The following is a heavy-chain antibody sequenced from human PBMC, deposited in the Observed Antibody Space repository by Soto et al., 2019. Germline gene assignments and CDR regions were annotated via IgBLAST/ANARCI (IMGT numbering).Heavy chain of an antibody. CDR2: ISYSGNT. CDR3: ARGAGYSSSWPFDP. D-gene: IGHD6-13*01. V-gene: IGHV4-59*01. J-gene: IGHJ5*02. Sequence: QVQLQESGPGLVKPSETLSLTCTVSGGSMSGSFWSWIRQPPGKGLEWIGYISYSGNTDYNPSLKGRVTISVDTSKNKFSLKLSSVTAADTAVYYCARGAGYSSSWPFDPWGQGTLVIVSS. CDR1: GGSMSGSF.